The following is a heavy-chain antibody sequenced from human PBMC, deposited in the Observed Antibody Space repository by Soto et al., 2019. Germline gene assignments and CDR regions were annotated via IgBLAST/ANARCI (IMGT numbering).Heavy chain of an antibody. Sequence: ASVKVSCKASGGTFSSYAISWVRQAPGQGLEWMGGIIPIFGTANYAQKFQGRVTITADESTSTAYMELSSLRSEDTAVYYCAKFYDSTYAYYSSGYPHRFYHWGQGTLVTVYS. CDR3: AKFYDSTYAYYSSGYPHRFYH. CDR2: IIPIFGTA. V-gene: IGHV1-69*13. CDR1: GGTFSSYA. D-gene: IGHD3-22*01. J-gene: IGHJ1*01.